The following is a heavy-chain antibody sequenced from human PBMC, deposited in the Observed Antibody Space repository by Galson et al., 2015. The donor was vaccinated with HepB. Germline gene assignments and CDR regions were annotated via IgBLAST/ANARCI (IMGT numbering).Heavy chain of an antibody. CDR1: GFTFSSYS. J-gene: IGHJ6*02. Sequence: SLRLSCAASGFTFSSYSMNWVRQAPGKGLEWVSYINGSSSSIYYADSVKGRFTISRDNAKNSLYLQMNSLRAEDTALYYCARDPLTYGPRGNYYYGMDVGGQGTALTGSS. CDR2: INGSSSSI. D-gene: IGHD3-10*01. V-gene: IGHV3-48*01. CDR3: ARDPLTYGPRGNYYYGMDV.